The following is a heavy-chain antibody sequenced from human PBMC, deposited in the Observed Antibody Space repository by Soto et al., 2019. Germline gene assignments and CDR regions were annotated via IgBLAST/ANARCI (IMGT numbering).Heavy chain of an antibody. Sequence: SETLSLTCTVSGGSISSCVHNWTWIRAGEGLEWIGRIDNSGSTNYNPSLKSRITMSADTSKNQFSLNLSSVTAADTAVYYCARGGHDLQGSQLDFWGQGAMVTVSS. D-gene: IGHD3-10*01. J-gene: IGHJ4*02. V-gene: IGHV4-4*07. CDR2: IDNSGST. CDR3: ARGGHDLQGSQLDF. CDR1: GGSISSCV.